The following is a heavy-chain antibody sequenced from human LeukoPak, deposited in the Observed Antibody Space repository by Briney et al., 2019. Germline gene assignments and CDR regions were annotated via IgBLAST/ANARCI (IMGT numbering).Heavy chain of an antibody. J-gene: IGHJ4*02. Sequence: PGGSLRLSCAASGFTFSSFAMTWVRQAPGKGLEWVSGISGSGDSTYHADSVKGRFTISRDKSKNTLFLQMSSLRDGDTAVYYCAADYYDSWNPQRWGQGTLVTVSS. D-gene: IGHD3-22*01. V-gene: IGHV3-23*01. CDR3: AADYYDSWNPQR. CDR2: ISGSGDST. CDR1: GFTFSSFA.